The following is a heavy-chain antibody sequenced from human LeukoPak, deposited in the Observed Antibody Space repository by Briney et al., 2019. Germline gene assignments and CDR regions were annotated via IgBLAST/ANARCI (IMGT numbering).Heavy chain of an antibody. CDR2: INPNSGGT. D-gene: IGHD3-3*01. Sequence: ASVKVSCKASGYTFTGYYMHWVRQAPGQGLEWMGWINPNSGGTNYAQKFQGRVTMTRDTSISTAYMELSRLRSDDTAVYYCARDLEYDFWSAHQEGYYYYYMDVWGKGTTVTVSS. CDR3: ARDLEYDFWSAHQEGYYYYYMDV. V-gene: IGHV1-2*02. CDR1: GYTFTGYY. J-gene: IGHJ6*03.